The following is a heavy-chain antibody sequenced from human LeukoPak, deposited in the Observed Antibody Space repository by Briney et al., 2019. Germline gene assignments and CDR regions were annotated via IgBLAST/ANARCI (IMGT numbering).Heavy chain of an antibody. D-gene: IGHD3-10*01. Sequence: SGTLSLTCAVSGGSITSSNWWSWVRPPPGKGLEWIGEIYHSGTTNYNASLKSRVTISVDKSKNQFSLMLSSVTAADTAVYYCATLRPYYYGSSHWGQGTLVTVSS. V-gene: IGHV4-4*02. CDR2: IYHSGTT. CDR1: GGSITSSNW. CDR3: ATLRPYYYGSSH. J-gene: IGHJ4*02.